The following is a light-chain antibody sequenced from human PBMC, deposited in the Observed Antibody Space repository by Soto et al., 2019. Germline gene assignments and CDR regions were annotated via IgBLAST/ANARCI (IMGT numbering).Light chain of an antibody. CDR3: QQYHNYPYT. J-gene: IGKJ2*01. CDR2: AAS. Sequence: DLQMTQSPSSLSASLGDRVTITCRANQGINNYLAWFQQKPGIAPKSLIYAASNLQTGVPSHFNGRGSGTDFTLTISSLQPEDFATYYCQQYHNYPYTFGPGTKLEIK. V-gene: IGKV1-16*02. CDR1: QGINNY.